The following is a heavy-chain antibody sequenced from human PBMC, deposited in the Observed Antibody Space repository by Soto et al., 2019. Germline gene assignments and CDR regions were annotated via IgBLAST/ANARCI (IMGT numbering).Heavy chain of an antibody. CDR3: ARGIAAAAFWFDP. CDR1: GGSISSYY. Sequence: SETLSLTCTVSGGSISSYYWSWIRQPPGKGLEWIGYIYYSGSTNYNPSLKSRVTISVDTSKNQFSLKLSSVTAADTAVYYCARGIAAAAFWFDPWGQGTLVTVSS. J-gene: IGHJ5*02. V-gene: IGHV4-59*01. D-gene: IGHD6-13*01. CDR2: IYYSGST.